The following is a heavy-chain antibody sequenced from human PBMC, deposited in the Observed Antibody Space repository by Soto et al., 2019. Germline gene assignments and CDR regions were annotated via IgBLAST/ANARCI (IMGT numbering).Heavy chain of an antibody. J-gene: IGHJ4*02. V-gene: IGHV4-34*01. D-gene: IGHD6-19*01. CDR2: INHSGST. CDR1: GGSFSGYY. Sequence: PSETLSLTCAVYGGSFSGYYWSWIRQPPGKGLEWIGEINHSGSTNYNPSLKSRVTISVDTSKNQFSLKLSSVTAADTAVYYCARGSEGLDSSKGSAVAALPNFDYCGQGTLVTVSS. CDR3: ARGSEGLDSSKGSAVAALPNFDY.